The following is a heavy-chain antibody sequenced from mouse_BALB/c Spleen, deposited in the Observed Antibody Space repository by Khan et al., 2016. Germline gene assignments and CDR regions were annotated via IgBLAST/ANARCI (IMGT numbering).Heavy chain of an antibody. V-gene: IGHV6-6*02. CDR3: TRGYYYGSSYVFDY. J-gene: IGHJ2*01. CDR2: IRLKSNNYAT. Sequence: EVQLQESGGGLVQPGGSMKLSCVASGFTFSNYWMNWVRQSPEKGLEWVAEIRLKSNNYATHYAESVKGRFTISRDDSKSSVYLQMNNLRAEDTGIYYCTRGYYYGSSYVFDYCGQGTTLTVSS. D-gene: IGHD1-1*01. CDR1: GFTFSNYW.